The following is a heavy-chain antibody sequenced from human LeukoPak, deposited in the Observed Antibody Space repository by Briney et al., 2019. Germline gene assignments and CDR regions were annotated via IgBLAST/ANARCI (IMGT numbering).Heavy chain of an antibody. J-gene: IGHJ4*02. D-gene: IGHD6-6*01. CDR2: ISSNGATT. CDR1: GFTFNRFY. V-gene: IGHV3-64D*06. CDR3: VKDRSIAAPNNDFFDS. Sequence: GGSLRLSCSASGFTFNRFYLHWVRQAPWKGLEFVSHISSNGATTYYADSVKGRFTISRDNSKNTLYLQMSSPRADDTAVYYCVKDRSIAAPNNDFFDSWGQGALVTVSS.